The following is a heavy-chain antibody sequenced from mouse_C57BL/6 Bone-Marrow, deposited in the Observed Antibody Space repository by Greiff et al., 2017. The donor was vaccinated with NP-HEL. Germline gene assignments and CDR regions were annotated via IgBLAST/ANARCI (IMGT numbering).Heavy chain of an antibody. V-gene: IGHV1-22*01. CDR1: GYTFTDYN. CDR2: INPNNGGT. J-gene: IGHJ4*01. D-gene: IGHD1-1*01. Sequence: VQLKQSGPELVKPGASVKMSCKASGYTFTDYNMHWVKQSHGKSLEWIGYINPNNGGTSYNQKFKGKATLTVNKSSSTAYMELRSLTSEDSAVYYCARALLRFYAMDYWGQGTSVTVSS. CDR3: ARALLRFYAMDY.